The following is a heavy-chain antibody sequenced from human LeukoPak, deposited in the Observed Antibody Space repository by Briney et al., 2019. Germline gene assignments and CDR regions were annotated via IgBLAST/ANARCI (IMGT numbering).Heavy chain of an antibody. V-gene: IGHV4-4*07. D-gene: IGHD1-26*01. Sequence: SETLSLTCTVSGGSISSYYWSWIRQPAGKGLEWIGRIYASGSTNYNPSLKSRVTMSVDTSKGQFSLKLISVTAADTAVYYCARDPRGIVGANHNWFDPWGQGTLVTVSS. CDR3: ARDPRGIVGANHNWFDP. CDR2: IYASGST. J-gene: IGHJ5*02. CDR1: GGSISSYY.